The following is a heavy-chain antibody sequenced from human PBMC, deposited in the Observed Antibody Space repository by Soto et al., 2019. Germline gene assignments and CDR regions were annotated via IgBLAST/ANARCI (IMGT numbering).Heavy chain of an antibody. J-gene: IGHJ4*02. Sequence: GGSLRLSCAASGFTFSSYGMHWVRQAPGKGLEWVAVIWYDGSNKYYADSVKGRFTISRDNSKNTLYLQMNSLRAEDTAVYYCARGGPYGDYVHYFDYWGQGTLVTVSS. CDR2: IWYDGSNK. CDR1: GFTFSSYG. CDR3: ARGGPYGDYVHYFDY. D-gene: IGHD4-17*01. V-gene: IGHV3-33*01.